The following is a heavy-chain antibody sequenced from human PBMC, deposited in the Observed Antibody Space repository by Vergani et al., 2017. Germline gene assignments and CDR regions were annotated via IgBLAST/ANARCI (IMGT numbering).Heavy chain of an antibody. CDR2: ISGSGGST. J-gene: IGHJ3*02. CDR1: GFTFSSYA. V-gene: IGHV3-23*01. Sequence: EVQLLESGGGLVQPGGSLRLSCAASGFTFSSYAMSWVRPAPGKGLEWVSAISGSGGSTYYADSVKGRFTISRDNSKNTLYLQMNSLRAEDTAVYYCVYCGGDCSDAFDIWGQGTMVTVSS. CDR3: VYCGGDCSDAFDI. D-gene: IGHD2-21*02.